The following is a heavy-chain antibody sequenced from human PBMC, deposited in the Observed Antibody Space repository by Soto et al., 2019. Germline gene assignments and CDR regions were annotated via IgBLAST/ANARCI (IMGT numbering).Heavy chain of an antibody. CDR3: ARVGVATSNGSWPNYYYYMDV. CDR2: IYYSGST. D-gene: IGHD5-12*01. J-gene: IGHJ6*03. CDR1: GGSISSYY. Sequence: SETLSLTCTVSGGSISSYYWSWIRQPPGKGLEWIGYIYYSGSTNYNPSLKSRVTISVDTSKNQFSLKLSSVTAADTAVYYCARVGVATSNGSWPNYYYYMDVWGKGTTVTVSS. V-gene: IGHV4-59*01.